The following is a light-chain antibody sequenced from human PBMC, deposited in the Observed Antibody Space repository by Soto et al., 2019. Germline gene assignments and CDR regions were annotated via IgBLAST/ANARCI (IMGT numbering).Light chain of an antibody. J-gene: IGLJ3*02. V-gene: IGLV2-23*01. Sequence: QSVLTQPASVSGSPGQSITISCTGSSSDVGTYNLVSWYQQHPGKAPKLIIYEDNNRPSGLSNRFSGSKSGNTASLTLAGRQAGDEADYYCCSHSCGNNWVFGGGTKLTVL. CDR2: EDN. CDR1: SSDVGTYNL. CDR3: CSHSCGNNWV.